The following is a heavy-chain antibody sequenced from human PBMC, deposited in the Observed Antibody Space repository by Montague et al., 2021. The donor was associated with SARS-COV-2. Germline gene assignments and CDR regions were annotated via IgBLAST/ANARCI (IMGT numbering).Heavy chain of an antibody. J-gene: IGHJ6*03. Sequence: SETLSLTCTVSGGSISSYYWSWIRQPPGKGLEWIGYLYHSGSTNYNPSLKSRVTISVDTSKNQFSLRLNSVTAADTAVYYCARHPPGYRCFYCLDVWGKGTTVTVSS. CDR1: GGSISSYY. D-gene: IGHD2-15*01. CDR2: LYHSGST. CDR3: ARHPPGYRCFYCLDV. V-gene: IGHV4-59*01.